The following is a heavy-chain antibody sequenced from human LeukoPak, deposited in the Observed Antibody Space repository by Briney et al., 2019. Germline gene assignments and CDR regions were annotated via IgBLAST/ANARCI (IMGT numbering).Heavy chain of an antibody. CDR3: AKDPPRGDGYQPNFFDS. Sequence: HAGGSLRLSCAASGFTFSSYAMNWVRQAPGRGLEWVSAVDRSSDSTYYAESVKGRFTVSRDNAKSTLFLEMNSLRAEDTAVYYCAKDPPRGDGYQPNFFDSWGQGTLVTVSS. V-gene: IGHV3-23*01. D-gene: IGHD5-24*01. J-gene: IGHJ4*02. CDR2: VDRSSDST. CDR1: GFTFSSYA.